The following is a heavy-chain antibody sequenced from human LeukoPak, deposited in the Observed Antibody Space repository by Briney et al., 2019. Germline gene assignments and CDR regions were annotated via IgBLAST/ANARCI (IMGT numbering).Heavy chain of an antibody. D-gene: IGHD2-2*01. CDR2: IYHSGST. J-gene: IGHJ4*02. CDR3: ARGNVVVPAVDY. V-gene: IGHV4-30-2*01. CDR1: GGSISSGGYY. Sequence: SETLSLTCTVSGGSISSGGYYWSWIRQHPGKGLEWIGYIYHSGSTYYNPSLKSRVTISVDRSKNQFSLKLSSVTAADTAVYYCARGNVVVPAVDYWGQGTLVTVSS.